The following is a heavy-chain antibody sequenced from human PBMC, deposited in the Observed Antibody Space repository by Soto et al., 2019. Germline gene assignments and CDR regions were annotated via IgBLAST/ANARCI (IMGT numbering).Heavy chain of an antibody. J-gene: IGHJ6*02. D-gene: IGHD2-21*01. CDR1: GFTVSGNY. CDR2: IYTDDNI. CDR3: ATELIAKYGMDV. V-gene: IGHV3-53*01. Sequence: EVQLVESGGGLVQPGGSLRLSCAASGFTVSGNYVTWVRQAPGKGLEWVSVIYTDDNIYDADSVTGRFTISRDHSKNTFYLQMNRLRVEDTAVYYCATELIAKYGMDVWGQGTTVTVSS.